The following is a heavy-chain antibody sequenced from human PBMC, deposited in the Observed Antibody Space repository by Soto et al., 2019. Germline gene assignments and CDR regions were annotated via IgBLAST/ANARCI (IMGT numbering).Heavy chain of an antibody. Sequence: GGSLRLSCAASGFTFSTYALSWVRQAPGKGLEWVSAISANGQGIYYADSVRGRFTIARDNSKNTIFLHMDSLRAEDTAVYYCAKDRNYPRDQFHYWGQGTLVTVSS. J-gene: IGHJ4*02. CDR3: AKDRNYPRDQFHY. CDR1: GFTFSTYA. D-gene: IGHD1-7*01. V-gene: IGHV3-23*01. CDR2: ISANGQGI.